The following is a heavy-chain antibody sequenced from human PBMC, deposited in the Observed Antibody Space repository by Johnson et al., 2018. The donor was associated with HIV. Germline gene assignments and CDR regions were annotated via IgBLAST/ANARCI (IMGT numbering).Heavy chain of an antibody. V-gene: IGHV3-20*04. CDR2: INWNGGRT. CDR1: GFTFDDYG. CDR3: AKLRWAPRAFDS. D-gene: IGHD4-23*01. Sequence: VQLVESGGGVVRPGGSLRLSCAASGFTFDDYGMSWVRQAPGKGLEWVSGINWNGGRTGYTDSVNGRFTISRDNARNSLYLQMNSLRAEDTALYYCAKLRWAPRAFDSWGQGTMVTVSS. J-gene: IGHJ3*02.